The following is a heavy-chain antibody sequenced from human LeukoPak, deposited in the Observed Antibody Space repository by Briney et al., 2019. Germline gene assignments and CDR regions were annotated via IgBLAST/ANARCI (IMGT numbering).Heavy chain of an antibody. Sequence: PGGSLRLSCAASGFTVSNFYMGWVRQAPGKGLEWASVIYKVGNTFYADFVKGRFTISRDNSKNTLYLQMNSLRAEDTALYYCARGLVVGGTGVWAFDIWGQGTMVTVSS. V-gene: IGHV3-53*01. J-gene: IGHJ3*02. CDR1: GFTVSNFY. CDR3: ARGLVVGGTGVWAFDI. CDR2: IYKVGNT. D-gene: IGHD1-26*01.